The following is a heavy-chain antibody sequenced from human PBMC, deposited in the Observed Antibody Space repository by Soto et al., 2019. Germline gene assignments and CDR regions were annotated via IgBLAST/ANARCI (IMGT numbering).Heavy chain of an antibody. V-gene: IGHV3-21*01. D-gene: IGHD3-10*01. J-gene: IGHJ5*02. CDR3: ARDSSSGSLLNWFDP. CDR2: ISSSSSYI. Sequence: TGGSLRLSCAASGFTFSSYSMNWVRQAPGKGLEWVSSISSSSSYIYYADSVKGRFTISRDNAKNSLYLQMNSLRAEDTAVYYCARDSSSGSLLNWFDPWGQGTLVTVSS. CDR1: GFTFSSYS.